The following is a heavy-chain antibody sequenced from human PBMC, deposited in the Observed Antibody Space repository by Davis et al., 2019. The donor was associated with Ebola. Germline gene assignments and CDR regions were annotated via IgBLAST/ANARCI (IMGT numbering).Heavy chain of an antibody. Sequence: GESLKISCAASGFTVSSNYMTWVRQAPGKGLEWVSVIYSGGSTYYSDSVKGRFTISRDNSKNTLYLQMNSLRAEDTAVYYCARGPDQNYDFWSGYSTNFDYWGQGTLVTVSS. V-gene: IGHV3-53*01. CDR1: GFTVSSNY. CDR2: IYSGGST. CDR3: ARGPDQNYDFWSGYSTNFDY. D-gene: IGHD3-3*01. J-gene: IGHJ4*02.